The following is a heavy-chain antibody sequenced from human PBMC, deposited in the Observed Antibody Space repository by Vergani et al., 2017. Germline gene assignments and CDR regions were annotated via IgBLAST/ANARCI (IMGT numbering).Heavy chain of an antibody. CDR1: GGSVSSGSYY. J-gene: IGHJ6*02. Sequence: QVQLQESGPGLVKPSETLSLTCTVSGGSVSSGSYYWSWIRQPPGKGLEWIGYIYYSGSTYYNPSLKSRVTISVDTSKNQFSLKLSSVTAADTAVYYCARVASLYYYGMDVWGQGTTVTVSS. CDR2: IYYSGST. CDR3: ARVASLYYYGMDV. V-gene: IGHV4-61*01.